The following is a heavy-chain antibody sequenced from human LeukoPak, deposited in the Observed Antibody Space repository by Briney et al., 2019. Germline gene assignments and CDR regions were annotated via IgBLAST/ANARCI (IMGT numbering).Heavy chain of an antibody. CDR1: GYTFTRSD. CDR2: MNPNSGNT. V-gene: IGHV1-8*01. D-gene: IGHD3-10*01. J-gene: IGHJ4*02. Sequence: ASVKVSCKASGYTFTRSDINWARQAPGQGLEWMGWMNPNSGNTGYAQKFQGRVTMTRNTSISTAYMELSSLRSEDTAVYYCARVAGGWFDDYWGQGTLVTVSS. CDR3: ARVAGGWFDDY.